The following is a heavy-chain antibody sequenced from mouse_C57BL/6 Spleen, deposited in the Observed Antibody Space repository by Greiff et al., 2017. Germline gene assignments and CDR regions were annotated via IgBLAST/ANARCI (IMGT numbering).Heavy chain of an antibody. CDR3: ARQGDSSGYVTY. CDR2: ISSGGSYT. J-gene: IGHJ3*01. V-gene: IGHV5-6*01. D-gene: IGHD3-2*02. Sequence: EVQGVESGGDLVKPGGSLKLSCAASGFTFSSYGMSWVRQTPDKRLEWVATISSGGSYTYYPDSVKGRFTISRDNAKNTLYLQMSSLKSEDTAMYYCARQGDSSGYVTYWGQGTLVTVSA. CDR1: GFTFSSYG.